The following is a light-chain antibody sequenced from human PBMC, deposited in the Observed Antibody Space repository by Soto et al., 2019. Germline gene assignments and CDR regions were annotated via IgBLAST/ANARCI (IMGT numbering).Light chain of an antibody. CDR3: SSYAGSNTV. CDR1: SSVVGGYNY. CDR2: EVS. V-gene: IGLV2-8*01. Sequence: QSALTQPPSASGSPGQSVTISCTGTSSVVGGYNYVSWYQQHPGKAPKLMIYEVSKRPSGVPDRFSGSKSGNTASLTVSGLQAEDEADYYCSSYAGSNTVFGGGTQLTVL. J-gene: IGLJ2*01.